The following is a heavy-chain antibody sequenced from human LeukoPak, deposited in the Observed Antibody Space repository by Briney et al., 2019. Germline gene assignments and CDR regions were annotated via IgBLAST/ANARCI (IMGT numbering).Heavy chain of an antibody. V-gene: IGHV3-48*04. CDR2: ISSSGSTI. CDR3: AELGITMIGGV. Sequence: GGSLRLSCTASGFTFNTYGMHWVRQAPGKGLEWVSYISSSGSTIYYADSVKGRFTISRDNAKNSLYLQMNSLRAEDTAVYYCAELGITMIGGVWGKGTTVTISS. J-gene: IGHJ6*04. D-gene: IGHD3-10*02. CDR1: GFTFNTYG.